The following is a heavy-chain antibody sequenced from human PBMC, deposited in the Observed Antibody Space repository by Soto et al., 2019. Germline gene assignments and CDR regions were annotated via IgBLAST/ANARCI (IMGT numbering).Heavy chain of an antibody. J-gene: IGHJ6*02. CDR3: ARPTNRGKYYYGMDV. V-gene: IGHV5-51*01. Sequence: GESLKISCKGSGYSFTSYWIGWVRQIPGKGLECMGIIYPGDSDTRYSPSFQGQVTISADKSISTAYLQWSSLKASDTAMYYCARPTNRGKYYYGMDVWGQGTTVTVSS. CDR1: GYSFTSYW. CDR2: IYPGDSDT. D-gene: IGHD2-8*01.